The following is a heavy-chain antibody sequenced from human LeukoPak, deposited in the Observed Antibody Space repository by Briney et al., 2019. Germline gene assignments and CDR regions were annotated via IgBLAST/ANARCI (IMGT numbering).Heavy chain of an antibody. CDR3: ARDSRSSHAFDI. J-gene: IGHJ3*02. CDR2: IYYSGST. Sequence: SQTLSLTCTVSGGSISSGDYYWSWIRQPPGKGLEWIGYIYYSGSTYYNPSLKSRVTISVDTSKNQFSLKLSSVTAADTAVYYCARDSRSSHAFDIWGQGTMVTVSS. CDR1: GGSISSGDYY. V-gene: IGHV4-30-4*01.